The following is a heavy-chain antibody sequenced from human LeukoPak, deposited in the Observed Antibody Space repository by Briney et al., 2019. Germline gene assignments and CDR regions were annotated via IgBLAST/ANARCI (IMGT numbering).Heavy chain of an antibody. CDR1: GFTFSSYW. J-gene: IGHJ6*02. Sequence: PGGSLRLSCAASGFTFSSYWMHWVRQAPGKGLVWVSRINSDGSSTSYADSVKGRFTISRDNAKNTLYLQMNGLRAEDTAVYYCASLDYYYYYGMDVWGQGTTVTVSS. CDR2: INSDGSST. V-gene: IGHV3-74*01. CDR3: ASLDYYYYYGMDV.